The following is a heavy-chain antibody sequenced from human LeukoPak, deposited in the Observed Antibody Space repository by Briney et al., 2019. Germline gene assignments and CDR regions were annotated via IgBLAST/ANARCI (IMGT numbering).Heavy chain of an antibody. CDR1: GYSFTSYW. Sequence: RGESLKISCKGSGYSFTSYWIGWVRQMPGKGLEWMGIIYPGDSDTRYSPSFQGQVTISADKSISTAYLQWSSLKASDTAMYYCARGGNSGSDGGNWFDPWGQGTLVTVSP. V-gene: IGHV5-51*01. J-gene: IGHJ5*02. D-gene: IGHD1-26*01. CDR3: ARGGNSGSDGGNWFDP. CDR2: IYPGDSDT.